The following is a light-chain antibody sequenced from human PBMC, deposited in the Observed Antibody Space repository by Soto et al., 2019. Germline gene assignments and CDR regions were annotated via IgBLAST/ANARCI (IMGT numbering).Light chain of an antibody. J-gene: IGKJ3*01. V-gene: IGKV3-11*01. CDR1: QSVSNY. CDR3: QQRSNWPPKIT. CDR2: DAS. Sequence: EIVLTQSPATLSLSPGERATLSCRASQSVSNYLTWYQQKPGQAPRLLIYDASNRATGIPARFSGSGPGTDFTLTISSLEPEDFAGYYCQQRSNWPPKITFGPGTKVDIK.